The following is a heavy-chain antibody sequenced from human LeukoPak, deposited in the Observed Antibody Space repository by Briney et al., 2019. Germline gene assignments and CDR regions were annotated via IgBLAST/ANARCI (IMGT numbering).Heavy chain of an antibody. CDR1: EFTFSSYA. D-gene: IGHD5-18*01. V-gene: IGHV3-23*01. CDR3: ARTRGYSYGTYYFDY. Sequence: GGSLRLSCAASEFTFSSYAMGWVRQAPGKGLEWVSGLSGSGGSTYYADFVKGRFTISRDNSKNTLYLQMNSLRAEDTAVYYCARTRGYSYGTYYFDYWGQGTLVTVSS. CDR2: LSGSGGST. J-gene: IGHJ4*02.